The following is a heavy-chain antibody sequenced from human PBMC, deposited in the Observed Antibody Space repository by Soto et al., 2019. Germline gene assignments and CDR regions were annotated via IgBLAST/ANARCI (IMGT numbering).Heavy chain of an antibody. Sequence: GESLKISCKGSGYSFTSYWIGWVRQMPGKGLEWMGIIYPGDSDTRYSPSFQGQVTISADKSISTAYLQWSSLKASDTAMYYCARHRRITIFGVFTPNNVTLGVPYYYGMDVWGQGTTVTVSS. CDR1: GYSFTSYW. V-gene: IGHV5-51*01. CDR2: IYPGDSDT. D-gene: IGHD3-3*01. CDR3: ARHRRITIFGVFTPNNVTLGVPYYYGMDV. J-gene: IGHJ6*02.